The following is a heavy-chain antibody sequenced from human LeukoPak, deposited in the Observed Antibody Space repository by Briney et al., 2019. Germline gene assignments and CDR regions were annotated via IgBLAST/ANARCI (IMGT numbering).Heavy chain of an antibody. CDR2: ISGSGRTT. CDR1: GFTFSNHA. Sequence: GGSLRLSCAASGFTFSNHAMSWVRQAPGKGLQWVSVISGSGRTTEYADSVKGRFTISRDNSKNTLSLQMNSLRVEDTAIYYCAKNVVVKRYIDYWGQGTLVTVSS. CDR3: AKNVVVKRYIDY. D-gene: IGHD2-15*01. V-gene: IGHV3-23*01. J-gene: IGHJ4*02.